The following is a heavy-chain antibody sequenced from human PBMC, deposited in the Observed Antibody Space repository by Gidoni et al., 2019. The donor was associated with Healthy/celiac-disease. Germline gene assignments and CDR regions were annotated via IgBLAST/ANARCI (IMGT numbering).Heavy chain of an antibody. CDR1: GFTVSSNY. D-gene: IGHD2-15*01. V-gene: IGHV3-53*01. J-gene: IGHJ4*02. Sequence: EVQLVESGGGLIQPGGSLRLSCAASGFTVSSNYMSWVRQAPGKGLEWVSVSYSGGSTYYADSVKGRFTISRDNSKNTLYLQMNSLRAEDTAVYYCARDSGCSGGSCYSYLDYWGQGTLVTVSS. CDR3: ARDSGCSGGSCYSYLDY. CDR2: SYSGGST.